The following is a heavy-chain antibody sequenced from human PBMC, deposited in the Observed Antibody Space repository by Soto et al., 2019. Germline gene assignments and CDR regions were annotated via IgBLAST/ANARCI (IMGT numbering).Heavy chain of an antibody. J-gene: IGHJ4*02. CDR1: GGSIRSYY. CDR3: ARRMVATETFNY. Sequence: SETLSLTCTVSGGSIRSYYWSWIRQPPGKGLEWIGYIYYSGSTNYNPSLKSRVTISVDTSKNQFSLKVTSVTAADTAVYYCARRMVATETFNYWGQGTLVTVSS. CDR2: IYYSGST. D-gene: IGHD5-12*01. V-gene: IGHV4-59*08.